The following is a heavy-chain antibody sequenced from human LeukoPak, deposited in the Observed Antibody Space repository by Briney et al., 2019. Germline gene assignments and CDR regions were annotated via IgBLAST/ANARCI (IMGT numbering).Heavy chain of an antibody. V-gene: IGHV3-23*01. D-gene: IGHD2-8*02. J-gene: IGHJ4*02. CDR2: IFPSGGEI. CDR3: ATYGQVLLPFES. CDR1: GFTFSTFA. Sequence: GGSLRLSCAASGFTFSTFAMIWVRQPPGKGLGWVSSIFPSGGEIHYADSVRGRFTISRDNSKSTLSLQMNSLRAEDTAIYYCATYGQVLLPFESWGQGTLVTVSS.